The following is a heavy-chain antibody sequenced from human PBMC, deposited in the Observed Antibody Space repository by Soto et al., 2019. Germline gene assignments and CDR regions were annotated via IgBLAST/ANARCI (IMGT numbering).Heavy chain of an antibody. J-gene: IGHJ6*02. CDR3: FYGDYYYGMDV. CDR1: GASISGTNW. CDR2: INHSGST. V-gene: IGHV4-4*02. Sequence: PSETLSLTCAVSGASISGTNWWTWVRQPPGKGLEWIGEINHSGSTNYNPSLKSRVTISVDTSKNQFSLKLSSVTAADTAVYYCFYGDYYYGMDVWGQGTTVTVSS. D-gene: IGHD4-17*01.